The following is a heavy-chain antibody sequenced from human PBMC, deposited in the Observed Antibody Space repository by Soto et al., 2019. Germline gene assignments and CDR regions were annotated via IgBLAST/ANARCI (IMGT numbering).Heavy chain of an antibody. CDR1: RFTFSTYW. J-gene: IGHJ6*02. Sequence: EVQLLESGGGLVQPGGSLRLSCAASRFTFSTYWMTWVRQAPGKGLEWVANINQDGSEKYYMDSVKGRFTISRANAKNSLYLQMTSLRAEDTAVYHCAGGNALDVWGQGTTVTVSS. CDR3: AGGNALDV. V-gene: IGHV3-7*01. CDR2: INQDGSEK.